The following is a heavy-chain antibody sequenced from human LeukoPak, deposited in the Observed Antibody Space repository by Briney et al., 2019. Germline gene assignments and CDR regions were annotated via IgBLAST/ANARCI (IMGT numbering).Heavy chain of an antibody. J-gene: IGHJ6*03. Sequence: SETLSLTCAVYGGSFSGYYWSWIRQPPGKGLEWIGEINHSGSTNYNPSLKSRVTISVDTSKNQFSLKLGSVTAADTAVYYCARGLGGYSSSSIYYYYYMDVWGKGTTVTVYS. CDR3: ARGLGGYSSSSIYYYYYMDV. V-gene: IGHV4-34*01. CDR2: INHSGST. CDR1: GGSFSGYY. D-gene: IGHD6-6*01.